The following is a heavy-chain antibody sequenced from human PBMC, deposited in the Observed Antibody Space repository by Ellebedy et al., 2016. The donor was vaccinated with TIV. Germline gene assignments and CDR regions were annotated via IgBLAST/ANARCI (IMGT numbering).Heavy chain of an antibody. D-gene: IGHD6-13*01. CDR1: GFSFSSFA. CDR2: ISDDGFST. Sequence: PGGSLRLSCTASGFSFSSFAMSWARQASGKGLEWVSHISDDGFSTYNVDSVKGRFTISRDNSKNTLYLQMNSLRVEDTAVYYGERGRGSGWYLYHVDYWGHGTQVTVSS. J-gene: IGHJ4*01. CDR3: ERGRGSGWYLYHVDY. V-gene: IGHV3-23*01.